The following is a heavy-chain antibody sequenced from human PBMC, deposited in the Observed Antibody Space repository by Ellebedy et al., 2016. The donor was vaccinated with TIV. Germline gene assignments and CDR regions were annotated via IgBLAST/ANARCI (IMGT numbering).Heavy chain of an antibody. D-gene: IGHD2-21*02. CDR3: ARLLDGYENSWFRAFDV. V-gene: IGHV5-51*01. J-gene: IGHJ3*01. Sequence: PGGSLRLSCKGSGHSFSNYWIAWVRQLPGKGPEWMGIIYPSDSDTRYSPSLQGQVTISADRSINTAYLQWSSLKASDTAMYYCARLLDGYENSWFRAFDVWGPGTMVTVAS. CDR1: GHSFSNYW. CDR2: IYPSDSDT.